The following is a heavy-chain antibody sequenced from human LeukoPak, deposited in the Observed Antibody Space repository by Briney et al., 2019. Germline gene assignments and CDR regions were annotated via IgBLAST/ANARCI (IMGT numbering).Heavy chain of an antibody. D-gene: IGHD3-16*02. Sequence: SETLSLTCAVYGGSFSGYYWSWIRQPPGKGLEWIGEINHSGSTNYNPSLKSRVTISVDTSKNQFSLKLSSVTAADTAVYYCARVALSNWFDPWGQGTLVTVSS. V-gene: IGHV4-34*01. CDR3: ARVALSNWFDP. CDR1: GGSFSGYY. J-gene: IGHJ5*02. CDR2: INHSGST.